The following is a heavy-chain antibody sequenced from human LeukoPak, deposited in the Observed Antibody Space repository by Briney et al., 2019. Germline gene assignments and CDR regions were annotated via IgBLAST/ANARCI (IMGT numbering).Heavy chain of an antibody. CDR2: INPNSGGT. Sequence: GASVKVSCKASGYTFTGYYMHWVRQAPGQGLEWMGWINPNSGGTNYAQKFQGWVTMTRDTSISTAYMELSRLRSDDTAVYYCARGSYYYGSGFKDTNWFDPWGQGTLATVSS. V-gene: IGHV1-2*04. J-gene: IGHJ5*02. D-gene: IGHD3-10*01. CDR1: GYTFTGYY. CDR3: ARGSYYYGSGFKDTNWFDP.